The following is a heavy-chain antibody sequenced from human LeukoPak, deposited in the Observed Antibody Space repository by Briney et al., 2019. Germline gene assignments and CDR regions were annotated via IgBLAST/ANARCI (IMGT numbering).Heavy chain of an antibody. CDR3: ARGGYCSGGSCYGKSGGYFDY. V-gene: IGHV3-74*01. CDR1: GFTFSSYW. Sequence: PGGSLRLSCAASGFTFSSYWMNWVRQAPGKGLVWVSRIASDGSSTTYADSVKGRFSISRDNAKNTLYLQMNSLRAEDTAVYYCARGGYCSGGSCYGKSGGYFDYWGQGTLVTVSS. D-gene: IGHD2-15*01. J-gene: IGHJ4*02. CDR2: IASDGSST.